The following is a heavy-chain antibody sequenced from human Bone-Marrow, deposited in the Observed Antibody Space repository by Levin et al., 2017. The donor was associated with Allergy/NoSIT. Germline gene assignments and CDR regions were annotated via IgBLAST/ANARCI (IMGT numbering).Heavy chain of an antibody. V-gene: IGHV3-21*01. D-gene: IGHD3-3*01. CDR2: ISSSSSYI. CDR1: GFTFSSYS. Sequence: GESLKISCAASGFTFSSYSMNWVRQAPGKGLEWVSSISSSSSYIYYADSVKGRFTISRDNAKNSLYLQMNSLRAEDTAVYYCAREGEINDFWSGYYSIHYYYDYMDGWGKGTTVTVSS. J-gene: IGHJ6*03. CDR3: AREGEINDFWSGYYSIHYYYDYMDG.